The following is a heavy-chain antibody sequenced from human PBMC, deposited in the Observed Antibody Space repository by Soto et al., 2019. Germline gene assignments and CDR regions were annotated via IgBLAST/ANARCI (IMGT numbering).Heavy chain of an antibody. CDR2: LIPMFVTT. D-gene: IGHD2-2*01. V-gene: IGHV1-69*18. Sequence: QVQLVQSGDEVKTPGSSVKVSCKASGGTFSSYSINWVRQAPGQGLEWMGRLIPMFVTTDYAQRFQGSVTFTADESTRTASMEVTKLTSEDTAVYYCARAVVLTFTRFYDMDVWGQGTTVTVSS. J-gene: IGHJ6*02. CDR3: ARAVVLTFTRFYDMDV. CDR1: GGTFSSYS.